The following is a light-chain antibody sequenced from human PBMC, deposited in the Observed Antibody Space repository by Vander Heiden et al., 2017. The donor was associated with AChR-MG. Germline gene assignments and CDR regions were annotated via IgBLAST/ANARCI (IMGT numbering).Light chain of an antibody. V-gene: IGLV3-1*01. CDR2: QDN. J-gene: IGLJ1*01. CDR1: KRGDKY. CDR3: QAWDSNTAI. Sequence: SYALTQPPSVSVSPGPPPNTHCSGTKRGDKYAFRYPQGPGQSHVLFIYQDNKRPAGRHERLSGSNSGNTATLTISGAQTMDEADYYCQAWDSNTAIFGPGTKVTVL.